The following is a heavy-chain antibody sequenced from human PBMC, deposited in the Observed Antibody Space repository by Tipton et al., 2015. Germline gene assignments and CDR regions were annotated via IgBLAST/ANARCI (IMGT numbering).Heavy chain of an antibody. CDR2: IFHTGNT. Sequence: TLSLTCAVYGGSFSDYYWHWIRQPPGKGLEWIGEIFHTGNTNYNPSLMSRLTISVDKSKNQFSLKLSSVTAADTAVYFCARDGRYDILTGHSHQYGMDVWGQGTTVTVSS. D-gene: IGHD3-9*01. CDR3: ARDGRYDILTGHSHQYGMDV. CDR1: GGSFSDYY. V-gene: IGHV4-34*12. J-gene: IGHJ6*02.